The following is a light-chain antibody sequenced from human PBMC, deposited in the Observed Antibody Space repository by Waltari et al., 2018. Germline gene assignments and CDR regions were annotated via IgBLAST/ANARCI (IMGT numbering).Light chain of an antibody. CDR2: GTS. CDR3: QHRDHWPPDAT. CDR1: RSVSNTY. V-gene: IGKV3D-20*02. J-gene: IGKJ3*01. Sequence: EIVLTQSPGTLSLSPGERATLSCRASRSVSNTYLAWYKQKPGQAPRLLIYGTSTRATGIPARFSGSGSGTDFTLTISSLEAEDFAVYYCQHRDHWPPDATFGPGTKVDI.